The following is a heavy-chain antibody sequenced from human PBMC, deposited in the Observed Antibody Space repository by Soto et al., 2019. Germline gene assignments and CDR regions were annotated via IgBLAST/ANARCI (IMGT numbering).Heavy chain of an antibody. CDR2: INADNGNT. J-gene: IGHJ4*02. Sequence: ASVKVSCKTSGYTFTNYAIHWVRQAPGQRLEWMGQINADNGNTNYAQKLQGRVTMTTDTSTSTAYMELRSLRSDDTAVYYCARGVLTIAAAGTFFDYWGQGTLVTVSS. CDR3: ARGVLTIAAAGTFFDY. CDR1: GYTFTNYA. V-gene: IGHV1-18*01. D-gene: IGHD6-13*01.